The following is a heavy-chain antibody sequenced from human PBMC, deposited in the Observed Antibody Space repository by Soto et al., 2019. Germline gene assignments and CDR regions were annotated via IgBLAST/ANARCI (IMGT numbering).Heavy chain of an antibody. D-gene: IGHD3-10*01. CDR3: ARESRDYYGSGSYPRWFDP. Sequence: ASVKVSCKASGYTFTSYGISWVRQAPGQGLEWMGWISAYNGNTNYAQKLQGRVTMTTDTSTSTAYMELRSLRSDDTAVYYCARESRDYYGSGSYPRWFDPWGQGTLITVSS. V-gene: IGHV1-18*01. CDR1: GYTFTSYG. CDR2: ISAYNGNT. J-gene: IGHJ5*02.